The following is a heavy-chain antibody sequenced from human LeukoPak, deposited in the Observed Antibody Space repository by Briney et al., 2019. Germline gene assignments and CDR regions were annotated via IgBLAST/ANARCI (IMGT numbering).Heavy chain of an antibody. CDR2: ISGSGGST. Sequence: AGSLRLSCAASGFTSSSYSMSCVSQAPGGWLEWVSAISGSGGSTYYADSVKGRFTISRDNSKNTLYLQMNSLRAEDTAVYYCAKDDALRYPGGYWGQGTLVTVSS. CDR3: AKDDALRYPGGY. J-gene: IGHJ4*02. V-gene: IGHV3-23*01. CDR1: GFTSSSYS. D-gene: IGHD2-2*01.